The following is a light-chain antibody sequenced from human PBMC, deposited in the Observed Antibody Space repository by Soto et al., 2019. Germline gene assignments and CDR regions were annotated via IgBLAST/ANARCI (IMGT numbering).Light chain of an antibody. V-gene: IGKV1-27*01. J-gene: IGKJ4*01. CDR2: GAS. Sequence: DIQVTQSPSSLSASLGDRVSITCRASRDISNYLAWYQQKPGQVPRLLISGASTLHSGVPSRFSGSGSGTDFTLTITSLQPEDIATYYCLQYDSVPRLFGGGTNVEI. CDR3: LQYDSVPRL. CDR1: RDISNY.